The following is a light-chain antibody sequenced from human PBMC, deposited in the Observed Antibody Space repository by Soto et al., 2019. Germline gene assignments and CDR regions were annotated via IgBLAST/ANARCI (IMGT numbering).Light chain of an antibody. CDR3: QQRSNWIT. V-gene: IGKV3-11*01. Sequence: EIGLTQSPGTPSFSPGGGSTLSFRASQSVSRNYVAWYQQKPGQAPRLLIYDASNRATGIPARFSGSGSGTDFTLTISSLEPEDFAVYYCQQRSNWITFGQGTRLEI. CDR2: DAS. CDR1: QSVSRNY. J-gene: IGKJ5*01.